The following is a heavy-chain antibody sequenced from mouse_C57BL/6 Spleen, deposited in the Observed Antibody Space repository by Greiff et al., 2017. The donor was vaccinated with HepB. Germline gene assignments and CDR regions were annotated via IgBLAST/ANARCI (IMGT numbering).Heavy chain of an antibody. Sequence: VQLQQPGAELVRPGPSVKLSCKASGYTFTSYWMHWVKQRPGQGLEWIGVIDPSDSYTNYNQKFKGKATLTVDTSSSTAYMQLSSLTSEDSAVYYCARYYGSSGNYFDYWGQGTTLTVSS. V-gene: IGHV1-59*01. J-gene: IGHJ2*01. D-gene: IGHD1-1*01. CDR1: GYTFTSYW. CDR3: ARYYGSSGNYFDY. CDR2: IDPSDSYT.